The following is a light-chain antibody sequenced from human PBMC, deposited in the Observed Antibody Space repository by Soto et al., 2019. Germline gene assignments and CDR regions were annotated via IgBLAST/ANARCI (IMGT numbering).Light chain of an antibody. CDR3: QQSYATVRT. Sequence: DIQMTQSPSYLYTSVGGRVTLTCRASQGISTFLNWYQQKPGKAPRLLIYAAYRLQSGVTARFSGSGAETDFTLTITSLQPEDFGIYYCQQSYATVRTVGGGTQVEIK. CDR1: QGISTF. CDR2: AAY. J-gene: IGKJ4*01. V-gene: IGKV1-39*01.